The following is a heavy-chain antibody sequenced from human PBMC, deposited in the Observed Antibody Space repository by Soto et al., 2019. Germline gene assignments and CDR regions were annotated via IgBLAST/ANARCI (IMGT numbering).Heavy chain of an antibody. D-gene: IGHD6-13*01. V-gene: IGHV3-23*01. CDR1: GFTFSSYA. CDR3: AKDGGRSSWLRTAHDYYGMDV. Sequence: EVQLLESGGGLVQPGGSLRLSCAASGFTFSSYAMSWVRQAPGKGLEWVSAISGSGGSTYYADSVKGRFTISRDNSKNTLYLQMNSLRAEDTAVYYCAKDGGRSSWLRTAHDYYGMDVWGQGTTVTVSS. J-gene: IGHJ6*02. CDR2: ISGSGGST.